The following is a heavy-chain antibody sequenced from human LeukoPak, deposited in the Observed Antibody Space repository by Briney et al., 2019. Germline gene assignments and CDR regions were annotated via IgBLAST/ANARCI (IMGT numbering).Heavy chain of an antibody. CDR2: IKEDGSEK. Sequence: PGGSLRLSCAASGFTFSIYWMTWVRQAPGKGLEWVANIKEDGSEKYYVDSVKGRFTISRDNAKTSLYLQMSSLRTEDTAVYYCASGRGGSYWGQGTLVTVSS. CDR3: ASGRGGSY. D-gene: IGHD1-26*01. J-gene: IGHJ4*02. V-gene: IGHV3-7*01. CDR1: GFTFSIYW.